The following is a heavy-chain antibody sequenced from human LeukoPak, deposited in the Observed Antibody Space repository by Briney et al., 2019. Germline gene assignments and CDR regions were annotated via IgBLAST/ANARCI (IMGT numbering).Heavy chain of an antibody. CDR1: GGSFSGYY. J-gene: IGHJ4*02. Sequence: SETLSLTCAVYGGSFSGYYWSWIRQPPGKGLEWIGEINHSGSTNYNPSLKSRVTISVDTSKNQFSLKLSSVTAADTAVYCCARARIAAAGTPLLHWGQGTLVTVSS. V-gene: IGHV4-34*01. CDR2: INHSGST. D-gene: IGHD6-13*01. CDR3: ARARIAAAGTPLLH.